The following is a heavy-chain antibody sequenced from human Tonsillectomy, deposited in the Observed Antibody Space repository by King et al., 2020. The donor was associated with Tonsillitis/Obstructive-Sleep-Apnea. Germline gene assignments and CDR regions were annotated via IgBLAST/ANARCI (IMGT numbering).Heavy chain of an antibody. CDR1: GYTFNNYW. D-gene: IGHD5-12*01. Sequence: VQLVQSGAEVKKPGESLKISCKGSGYTFNNYWIGWVRQMPGKGLEWMGIIYPGDSDTRYSPSFQGQVTISADKSISTAYLQWSSLKASDTAMYYCTRQAGIVATIYAFDIWGQGTMVTVSS. J-gene: IGHJ3*02. CDR3: TRQAGIVATIYAFDI. V-gene: IGHV5-51*01. CDR2: IYPGDSDT.